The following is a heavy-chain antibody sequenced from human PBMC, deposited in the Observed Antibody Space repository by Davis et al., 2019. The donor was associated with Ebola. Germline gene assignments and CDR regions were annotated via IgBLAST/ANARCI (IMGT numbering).Heavy chain of an antibody. CDR3: ARALGYCTGGVCPYFDY. Sequence: AASVKVSCKASGYTFTSYYMHWVRQAPGQGLEWMGWISAYNGNTNYAQNVQDRVTMTTDTSTSIAYMELRSLRSDDTAVYYCARALGYCTGGVCPYFDYWGQGTLVTVSS. V-gene: IGHV1-18*04. D-gene: IGHD2-8*02. J-gene: IGHJ4*02. CDR2: ISAYNGNT. CDR1: GYTFTSYY.